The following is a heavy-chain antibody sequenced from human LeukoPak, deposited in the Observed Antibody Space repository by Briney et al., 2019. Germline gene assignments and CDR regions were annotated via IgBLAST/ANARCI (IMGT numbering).Heavy chain of an antibody. CDR2: MSGSGST. V-gene: IGHV3-23*01. D-gene: IGHD4-17*01. Sequence: GGSLRLSCAVAAFTFSTYAMSWVRRPPGEGLEWVATMSGSGSTYNADSVKGRFPISRGNSKNTLYLQMNSLRGEDTAVYYCAKDHGSYDYGDYFDYWGQGTLVTVSS. CDR3: AKDHGSYDYGDYFDY. J-gene: IGHJ4*02. CDR1: AFTFSTYA.